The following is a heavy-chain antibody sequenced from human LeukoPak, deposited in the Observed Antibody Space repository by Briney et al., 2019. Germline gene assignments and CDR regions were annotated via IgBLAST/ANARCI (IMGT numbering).Heavy chain of an antibody. Sequence: ASVKVSCKASGYTFTGYYMHWVLQAPGQGLEWMGRINPNSGGTNYAQKFQGRVTMTRDTSISTAYMELSRLRSDDTAVYYCARGAGGTGSYYSNYWGQGTLVTVSS. V-gene: IGHV1-2*06. CDR2: INPNSGGT. J-gene: IGHJ4*02. CDR1: GYTFTGYY. CDR3: ARGAGGTGSYYSNY. D-gene: IGHD3-10*01.